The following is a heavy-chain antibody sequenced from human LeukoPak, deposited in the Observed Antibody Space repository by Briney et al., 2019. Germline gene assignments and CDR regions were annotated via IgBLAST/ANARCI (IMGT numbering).Heavy chain of an antibody. D-gene: IGHD3-22*01. V-gene: IGHV4-31*03. CDR3: ARSGADYYDSSGYYYFDY. Sequence: PSETLSLTCTVSGGSISSGGYSWSWIRQHPGKGLEWIGYIYYSGSTYYNPSLKSRVTISVDTSKNQFSLKLSSVTAADTAVYYCARSGADYYDSSGYYYFDYWGQGTLVTVSS. CDR1: GGSISSGGYS. CDR2: IYYSGST. J-gene: IGHJ4*02.